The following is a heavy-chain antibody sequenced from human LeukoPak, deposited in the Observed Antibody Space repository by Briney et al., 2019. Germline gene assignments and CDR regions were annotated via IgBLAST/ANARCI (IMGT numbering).Heavy chain of an antibody. CDR3: ARAGQWLVPGAGYDYYGMDV. J-gene: IGHJ6*02. D-gene: IGHD6-19*01. CDR1: GGPISSYY. V-gene: IGHV4-59*01. Sequence: SETLSLTCTVSGGPISSYYWSWIRQPPGKGLEWIGYIYYSGSTNYNPSLKSRVTISVDTHKNQLSLKLSSVTAADTAVYYCARAGQWLVPGAGYDYYGMDVWGQGTTVTVSS. CDR2: IYYSGST.